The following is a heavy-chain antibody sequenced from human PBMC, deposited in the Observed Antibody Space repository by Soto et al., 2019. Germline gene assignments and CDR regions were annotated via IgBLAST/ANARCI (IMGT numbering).Heavy chain of an antibody. CDR1: GYTLTNYA. CDR2: IDPGSGNP. Sequence: QVQLVQSGAEVKKPGASVRVSCKPSGYTLTNYAIHWVRQAAGQRLEWLGWIDPGSGNPTYSQKFQGRLTISRDNSASTFYMDLSSLTSEDTAVYFCTRDLNGGNPFDYWGQGTLVTVSS. D-gene: IGHD2-8*01. V-gene: IGHV1-3*01. J-gene: IGHJ4*02. CDR3: TRDLNGGNPFDY.